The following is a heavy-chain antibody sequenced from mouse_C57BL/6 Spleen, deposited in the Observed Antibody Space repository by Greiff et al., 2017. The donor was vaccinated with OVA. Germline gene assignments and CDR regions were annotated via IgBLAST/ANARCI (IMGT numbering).Heavy chain of an antibody. J-gene: IGHJ4*01. CDR1: GYTFTSYW. CDR2: IDPSDSYT. D-gene: IGHD3-1*01. Sequence: QVQLQQPGAELVMPGASVKLSCKASGYTFTSYWMHWVKQRPGPGLEWIGEIDPSDSYTNYNQKFKGKSTLTVDKSSSTAYMQLSSLTSEDSAVYYCARGTLTYAMDYWGQGTSVTVSS. V-gene: IGHV1-69*01. CDR3: ARGTLTYAMDY.